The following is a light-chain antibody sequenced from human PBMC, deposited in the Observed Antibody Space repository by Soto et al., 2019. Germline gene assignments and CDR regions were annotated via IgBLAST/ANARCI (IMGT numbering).Light chain of an antibody. Sequence: DIQMTQSPSTLSASVGDRVTITCRASQTISSWLAWYQQKPGRAPKLLIYKASSLQSGVPSRFSGSGSGTEFTLTISSLQPDDFATYYCHQYYANSRTFGQGTKVDIK. CDR2: KAS. V-gene: IGKV1-5*03. CDR3: HQYYANSRT. CDR1: QTISSW. J-gene: IGKJ1*01.